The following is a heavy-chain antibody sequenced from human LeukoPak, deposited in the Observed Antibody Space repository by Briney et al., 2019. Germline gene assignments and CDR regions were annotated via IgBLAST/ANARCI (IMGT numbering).Heavy chain of an antibody. D-gene: IGHD4-11*01. J-gene: IGHJ6*03. Sequence: GGSLRLSCAASGFTFSSYWMSWVRQAPGKGLEWVANIKQDEGEKYYVDSVKGRFTVSRDNAENSLHLQMNSLRAEDTAVYYCARESAYRRYDYYHYMDVWGEGTTVTVS. V-gene: IGHV3-7*01. CDR3: ARESAYRRYDYYHYMDV. CDR1: GFTFSSYW. CDR2: IKQDEGEK.